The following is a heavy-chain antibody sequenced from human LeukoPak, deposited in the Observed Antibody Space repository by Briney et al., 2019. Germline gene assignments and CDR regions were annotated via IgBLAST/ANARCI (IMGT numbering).Heavy chain of an antibody. Sequence: PSETLSLTCTVSGDSISSSRHSWGWIRQPPGKGLEWIGSISYSGSTYYNPSLKTRVTMSVDTSENQFSLKLSSVTAADTAVYYCARLDTGSTRDYFDYWGQGTLVTVSS. D-gene: IGHD1-7*01. CDR3: ARLDTGSTRDYFDY. V-gene: IGHV4-39*01. J-gene: IGHJ4*02. CDR1: GDSISSSRHS. CDR2: ISYSGST.